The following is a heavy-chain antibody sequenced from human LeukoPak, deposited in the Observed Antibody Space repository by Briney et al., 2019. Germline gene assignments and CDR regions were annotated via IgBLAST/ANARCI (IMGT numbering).Heavy chain of an antibody. J-gene: IGHJ6*03. Sequence: GGSLRLSCAASGLTVSTNYMSWVRQAPGKGLEWVANIKQDGSEKYYVDSVKGRFTISRDNAKNSLYLQMNSLRAEDTAVYYCARDGAGAFNDYMDVWGKGTTVTISS. D-gene: IGHD3-10*01. CDR3: ARDGAGAFNDYMDV. V-gene: IGHV3-7*01. CDR2: IKQDGSEK. CDR1: GLTVSTNY.